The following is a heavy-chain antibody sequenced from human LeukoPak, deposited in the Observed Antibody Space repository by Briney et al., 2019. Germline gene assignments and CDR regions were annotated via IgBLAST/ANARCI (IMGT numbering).Heavy chain of an antibody. V-gene: IGHV3-30*02. J-gene: IGHJ1*01. CDR2: IRYDGSNK. Sequence: GGSLRLSCAASGFTFSSYGMHWVRQAPGKGLEWVAFIRYDGSNKYYADSVKGRFTISRDNSKNTLYLQIDSLRAEDTAVYYCAKGFTDLPPGTAVAGAFQYWGQGTLVTVSS. CDR3: AKGFTDLPPGTAVAGAFQY. CDR1: GFTFSSYG. D-gene: IGHD6-19*01.